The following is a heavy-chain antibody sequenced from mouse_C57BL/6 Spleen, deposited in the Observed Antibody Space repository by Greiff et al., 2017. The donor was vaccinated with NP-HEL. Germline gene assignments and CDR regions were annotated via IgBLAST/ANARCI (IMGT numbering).Heavy chain of an antibody. J-gene: IGHJ2*01. CDR3: ATTGY. D-gene: IGHD4-1*02. CDR2: ISSGSSTI. CDR1: GFTLSDYG. V-gene: IGHV5-17*01. Sequence: EVHLVESGGGLVKPGGSLKLSCAASGFTLSDYGMHWVRQAPEKGLEWVAYISSGSSTIYYADKVKGRFTISRDNAKNTLFLQMTSLRSEDTAMYYCATTGYWGQGTTLTVSS.